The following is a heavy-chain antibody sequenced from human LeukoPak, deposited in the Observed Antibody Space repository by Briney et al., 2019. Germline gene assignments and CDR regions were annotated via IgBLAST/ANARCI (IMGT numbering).Heavy chain of an antibody. Sequence: ASVKVSCKASGGTFSSYAISWVRQAPGQGLEWMGGIIPTFGTANYAQKLQGRVTITADESTSTAYMELSSLRSEDTAVYYCARGTYYYDSSGYLNYWGQGTLVTVSS. CDR3: ARGTYYYDSSGYLNY. V-gene: IGHV1-69*13. CDR1: GGTFSSYA. J-gene: IGHJ4*02. CDR2: IIPTFGTA. D-gene: IGHD3-22*01.